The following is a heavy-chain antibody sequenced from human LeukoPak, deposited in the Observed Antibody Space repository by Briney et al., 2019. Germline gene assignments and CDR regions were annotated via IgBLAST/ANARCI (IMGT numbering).Heavy chain of an antibody. V-gene: IGHV3-48*01. CDR3: ARDYGDYLDAFDI. D-gene: IGHD4-17*01. CDR2: ISSSSSTI. CDR1: GFTFSDYW. J-gene: IGHJ3*02. Sequence: GGSLRLSCAASGFTFSDYWMNWVRQAPGKGLEWVSYISSSSSTIYYADSVKGRFTISRDNAKNSLYLQMNSLRAEDTAVYYCARDYGDYLDAFDIWGQGTMVTVSS.